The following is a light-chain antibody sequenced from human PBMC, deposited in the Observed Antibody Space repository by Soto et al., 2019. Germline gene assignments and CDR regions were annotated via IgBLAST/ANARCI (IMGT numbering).Light chain of an antibody. CDR3: QQYINAPQT. CDR1: QSVLYSPNNKNY. V-gene: IGKV4-1*01. CDR2: WAS. Sequence: DIVMTQSPDSLAVSLGERATINCKSSQSVLYSPNNKNYLAWYQQKPGQPPKLLVYWASTRESGVPDRFSGSGSETDFTITINSLQAEDVAVYYCQQYINAPQTFGQGTKVEIK. J-gene: IGKJ1*01.